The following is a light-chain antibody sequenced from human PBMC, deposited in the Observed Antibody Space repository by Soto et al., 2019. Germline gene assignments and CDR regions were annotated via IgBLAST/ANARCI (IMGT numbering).Light chain of an antibody. Sequence: QSALTQLAFVSGSPGQSVTISCAGTSSDVGGYTYVSWYQQHPGKAPKLMIYDVSNRPSGVSNRFSGSKSGNTASLTISGLQAEDEADYYCTSYTSSSTPYVFGGGTKLTVL. V-gene: IGLV2-14*01. J-gene: IGLJ1*01. CDR2: DVS. CDR3: TSYTSSSTPYV. CDR1: SSDVGGYTY.